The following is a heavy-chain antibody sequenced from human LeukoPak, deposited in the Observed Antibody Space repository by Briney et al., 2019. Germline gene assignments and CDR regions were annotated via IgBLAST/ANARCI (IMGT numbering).Heavy chain of an antibody. Sequence: SETLSLTCTVSGGSISSSSYYWGWIRQPPGKGLEWIGSIYYSGSTYYNPSLKSRVTISVDTSKNQFSLKLSSVTAADTAVYYWARKTVGATNNSPIYWYFDLGGRGPLVTVSS. V-gene: IGHV4-39*01. D-gene: IGHD1-26*01. CDR2: IYYSGST. J-gene: IGHJ2*01. CDR1: GGSISSSSYY. CDR3: ARKTVGATNNSPIYWYFDL.